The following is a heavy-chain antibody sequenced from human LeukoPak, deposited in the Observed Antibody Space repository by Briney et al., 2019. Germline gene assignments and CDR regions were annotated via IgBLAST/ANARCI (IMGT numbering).Heavy chain of an antibody. Sequence: ASVMVSCKASGYTFTAYYVHWVRQAPGQGLEWIGWINPNTGDTNYAPKFQGRVTMIKDTSTNSAYMELNKLTSDGTAVYDCGRGDKSFDPWGEGTLVTVSS. J-gene: IGHJ5*02. V-gene: IGHV1-2*02. CDR1: GYTFTAYY. D-gene: IGHD5-24*01. CDR2: INPNTGDT. CDR3: GRGDKSFDP.